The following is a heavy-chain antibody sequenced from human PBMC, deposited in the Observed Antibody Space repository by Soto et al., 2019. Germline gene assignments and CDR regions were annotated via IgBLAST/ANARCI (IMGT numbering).Heavy chain of an antibody. CDR2: IWYDGSNK. Sequence: GGSLRLSCAASGFTFSSYGMHWVRQAPGKGLEWVAVIWYDGSNKYYADSVKGRLTISRDNSKNTLYLQMNSLRAEDTAVYYCARVPYYYDSSGYRDAFDIWGQGTMVTVSS. CDR1: GFTFSSYG. J-gene: IGHJ3*02. V-gene: IGHV3-33*01. CDR3: ARVPYYYDSSGYRDAFDI. D-gene: IGHD3-22*01.